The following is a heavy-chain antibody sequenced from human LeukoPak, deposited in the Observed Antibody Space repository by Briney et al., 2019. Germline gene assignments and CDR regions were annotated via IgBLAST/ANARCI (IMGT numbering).Heavy chain of an antibody. CDR3: ARGIAVAGTKFVFDY. CDR2: IYYSGST. CDR1: GGSISSYY. Sequence: SETLSLTCTVSGGSISSYYWSWIRQPPGKGLEWIGYIYYSGSTNYNPSLKSRVTISVDTSKNQFSLKLSSVTAADTAVYYCARGIAVAGTKFVFDYWGQGTLVTVSS. V-gene: IGHV4-59*12. D-gene: IGHD6-19*01. J-gene: IGHJ4*02.